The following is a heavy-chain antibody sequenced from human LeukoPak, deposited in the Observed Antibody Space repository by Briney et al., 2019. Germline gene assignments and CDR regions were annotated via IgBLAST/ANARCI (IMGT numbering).Heavy chain of an antibody. CDR1: GYTFTSYD. CDR2: MNPNSGNT. J-gene: IGHJ5*02. D-gene: IGHD3-3*01. CDR3: ARSYYDFWSGDSNWFDP. V-gene: IGHV1-8*01. Sequence: ASVKVSCKASGYTFTSYDINWVRQATGQGLEWMGWMNPNSGNTGYAQKFQGRVTMTRNTSISTAYMELSSLRSEDTAVYYCARSYYDFWSGDSNWFDPWGQGTLVTVCS.